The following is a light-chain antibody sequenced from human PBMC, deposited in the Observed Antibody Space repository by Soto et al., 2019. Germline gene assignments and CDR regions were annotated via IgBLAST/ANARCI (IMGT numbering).Light chain of an antibody. V-gene: IGKV3-20*01. CDR1: QRISSTF. CDR3: QQCGGSPT. Sequence: EIVLTXSPXXXSLSPGERARLSCRASQRISSTFLAWYQQKPGQAPRLLIYGASSRATGIPDRFSGSGSGTDFTLTISRLEAEDFAMYYCQQCGGSPTFGQGTKVEVK. J-gene: IGKJ1*01. CDR2: GAS.